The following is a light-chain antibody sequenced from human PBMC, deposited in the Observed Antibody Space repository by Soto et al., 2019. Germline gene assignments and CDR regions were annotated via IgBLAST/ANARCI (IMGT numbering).Light chain of an antibody. CDR3: SSYTSSTTVV. J-gene: IGLJ3*02. Sequence: QSVLTQPASVSGSPGQSIIISCTGTSSDVGGYNYVSWYQQHPGRVPKLMIYEVSNRPSGVSNRFSGSKSGNVASLTVSGLQAEDEADYYCSSYTSSTTVVFGGGTKVTVL. CDR1: SSDVGGYNY. CDR2: EVS. V-gene: IGLV2-14*01.